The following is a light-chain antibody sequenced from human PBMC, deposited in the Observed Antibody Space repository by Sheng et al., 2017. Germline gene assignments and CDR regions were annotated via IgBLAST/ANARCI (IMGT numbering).Light chain of an antibody. CDR3: SSYAGSNNV. J-gene: IGLJ1*01. CDR2: EVS. V-gene: IGLV2-8*01. CDR1: SSDVGGYNY. Sequence: QSALTQPPSASGSPGQSVTISCTGTSSDVGGYNYVSWYQHHPGKAPKLMIYEVSKRPSGVPDRFSGSKSGNTASLTVSGLQAEDEADYYCSSYAGSNNVFGTGTKVTVL.